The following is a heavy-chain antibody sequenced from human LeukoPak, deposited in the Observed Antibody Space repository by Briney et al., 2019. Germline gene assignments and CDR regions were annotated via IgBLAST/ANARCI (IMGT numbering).Heavy chain of an antibody. J-gene: IGHJ4*02. CDR1: GFTFSSTW. CDR2: ITSDGRTT. CDR3: ARGIVWHVGSFDY. V-gene: IGHV3-74*01. D-gene: IGHD3-16*02. Sequence: GGSLRLSCAASGFTFSSTWMHWFRQGAGKGLVWVSRITSDGRTTIYADSVKGRFTISRDNATNSLYLQMNSLRAEDTAVYYCARGIVWHVGSFDYWGQGTLVTVSS.